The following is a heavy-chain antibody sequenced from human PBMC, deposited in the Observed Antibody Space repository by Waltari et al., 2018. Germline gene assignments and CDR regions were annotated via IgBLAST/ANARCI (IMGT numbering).Heavy chain of an antibody. D-gene: IGHD3-3*01. V-gene: IGHV1-69*14. CDR2: ITPDFGTA. J-gene: IGHJ6*02. CDR1: GVTFSSNP. Sequence: QVQLVQSGAEVKKAGSSVKVSCMASGVTFSSNPVSWVRQAPGQGLEWMGVITPDFGTAKYAHKCQGRVTITADRSTSTAYMEMTSLRSDDTAVYYCASCFSTSCLISYYFYMDVWGQGTTVTVSS. CDR3: ASCFSTSCLISYYFYMDV.